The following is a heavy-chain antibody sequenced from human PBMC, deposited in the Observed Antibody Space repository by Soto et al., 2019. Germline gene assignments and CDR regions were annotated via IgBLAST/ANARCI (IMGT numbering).Heavy chain of an antibody. CDR3: SQCSSTSCYEVDYSSGMDV. Sequence: QVQLVQSGAEVKKPGSSVKVSCKASGGTFSSYAISWVRQAPGQGLEWMGGIIPIFGTANYAQKFQGRVTVTEDESTSTDYMEMSRLRSEDTAVYYCSQCSSTSCYEVDYSSGMDVWCQGTTVTVSS. J-gene: IGHJ6*02. CDR2: IIPIFGTA. D-gene: IGHD2-2*01. V-gene: IGHV1-69*01. CDR1: GGTFSSYA.